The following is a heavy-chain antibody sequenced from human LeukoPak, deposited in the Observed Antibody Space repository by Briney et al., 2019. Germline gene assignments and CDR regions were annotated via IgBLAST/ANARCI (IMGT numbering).Heavy chain of an antibody. J-gene: IGHJ6*02. CDR2: FDPEDGEA. CDR3: ATTAAELPYYYYGMDV. D-gene: IGHD2-2*01. V-gene: IGHV1-24*01. Sequence: GASVKVSCKASGGTFSSYAISWVRQAPGQGLEWMGGFDPEDGEAIYAQKFQGRVTMTEDTSTDTAYMELSSLRSEDTAVYYCATTAAELPYYYYGMDVWGQGTTVTVSS. CDR1: GGTFSSYA.